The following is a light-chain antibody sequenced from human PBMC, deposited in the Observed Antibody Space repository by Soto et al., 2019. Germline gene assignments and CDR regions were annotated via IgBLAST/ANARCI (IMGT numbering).Light chain of an antibody. Sequence: QSVLTQPPSVSGAPGQRVTISCTGSSSNIGAGYDVHWYQQLPGTAPKLLIYGNTNRPSGVPARFSASKSGTSASLAITGLQAEDEADYYCQSYDSSLSCWVFGGGTKLTVL. CDR3: QSYDSSLSCWV. J-gene: IGLJ3*02. V-gene: IGLV1-40*01. CDR1: SSNIGAGYD. CDR2: GNT.